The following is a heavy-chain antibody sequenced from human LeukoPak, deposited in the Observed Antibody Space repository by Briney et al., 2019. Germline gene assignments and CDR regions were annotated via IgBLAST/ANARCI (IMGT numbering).Heavy chain of an antibody. V-gene: IGHV4-31*03. Sequence: PPQTLSLTCTVSGVSLSSGGFYWSWIRHHPGKGLEWSGYIYYSGSTYYTTSLKSRVTISLDTSKNQFSLRLSSVTAADTAVYYCARGIVVVPAAYFDYWGQGTLVTVSS. CDR2: IYYSGST. D-gene: IGHD2-2*01. CDR1: GVSLSSGGFY. CDR3: ARGIVVVPAAYFDY. J-gene: IGHJ4*02.